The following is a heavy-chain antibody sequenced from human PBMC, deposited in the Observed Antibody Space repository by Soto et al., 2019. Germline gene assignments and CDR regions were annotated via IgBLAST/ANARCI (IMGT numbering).Heavy chain of an antibody. CDR2: INHSGST. CDR3: ARGLVGSSSSGYQSAAVENWFDP. V-gene: IGHV4-34*01. D-gene: IGHD3-22*01. J-gene: IGHJ5*02. CDR1: GGSFTRYS. Sequence: TSETLSLNCAVDGGSFTRYSRSWIRQPRGKHREGTREINHSGSTNYNPSLKSRVTISVDTSKNQFSLKLSSVTAADTAVYYCARGLVGSSSSGYQSAAVENWFDPWGQGTLVTVSS.